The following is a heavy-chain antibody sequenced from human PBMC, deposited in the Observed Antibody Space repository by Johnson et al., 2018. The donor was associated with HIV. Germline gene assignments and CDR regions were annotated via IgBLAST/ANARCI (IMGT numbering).Heavy chain of an antibody. Sequence: QVQLVESGGGLVKPGGSLRLSCAASGFTFSSYAMHWVRQAPGKGLEWVAVISYDGSNKYYADSVKGRFTISRDNSKNTLYLQMNSLRAEDTAVYYCARDRGGIAEQSGAFDIWGQGTMVTVSS. J-gene: IGHJ3*02. CDR1: GFTFSSYA. CDR2: ISYDGSNK. CDR3: ARDRGGIAEQSGAFDI. V-gene: IGHV3-30*04. D-gene: IGHD6-13*01.